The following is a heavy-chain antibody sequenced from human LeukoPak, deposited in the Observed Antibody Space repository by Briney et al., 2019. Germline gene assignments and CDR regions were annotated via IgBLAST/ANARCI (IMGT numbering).Heavy chain of an antibody. D-gene: IGHD3-10*01. CDR3: ARDYGPSRGFDY. Sequence: SETLSLTCTVSGGSINSYYWSWIRQPPEKGLEWIGYIYYSGSTNYNPSLKSRVTISVDTSKNQFSLKLSSVTAADTAVYYCARDYGPSRGFDYWGQGTLVTVSS. CDR2: IYYSGST. J-gene: IGHJ4*02. V-gene: IGHV4-59*12. CDR1: GGSINSYY.